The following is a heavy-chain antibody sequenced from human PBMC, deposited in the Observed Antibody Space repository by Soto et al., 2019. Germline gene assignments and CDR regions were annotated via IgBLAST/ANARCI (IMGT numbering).Heavy chain of an antibody. CDR3: ARVDHDYGDYGRIDWLDP. CDR1: GGSISSGDYY. D-gene: IGHD4-17*01. V-gene: IGHV4-30-4*01. CDR2: IYYSGST. Sequence: SETLSLTCTVSGGSISSGDYYWSWIRQPPGKGLEWIGYIYYSGSTYYNPSLKSRVTISVDTSKNQSSLKLSSVTAADTAVYYCARVDHDYGDYGRIDWLDPWGQGTLVTVSS. J-gene: IGHJ5*02.